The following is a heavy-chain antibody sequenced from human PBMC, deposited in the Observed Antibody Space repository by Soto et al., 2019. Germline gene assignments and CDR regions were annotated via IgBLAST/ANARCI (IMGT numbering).Heavy chain of an antibody. CDR2: MNPNSGNT. Sequence: ASVKVSCKASGYTFTSYDINWVRQATGQGFEWMGWMNPNSGNTGYAQKFQGRVTMTRNTSISTAYMELSSLRSEDTAVYYCARGSAVTTLGGNEYYYYYMDVWGKGTTVTVSS. CDR1: GYTFTSYD. V-gene: IGHV1-8*01. D-gene: IGHD3-16*01. CDR3: ARGSAVTTLGGNEYYYYYMDV. J-gene: IGHJ6*03.